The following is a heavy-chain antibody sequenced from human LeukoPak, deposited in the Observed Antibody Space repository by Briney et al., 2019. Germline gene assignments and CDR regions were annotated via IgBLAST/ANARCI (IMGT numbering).Heavy chain of an antibody. J-gene: IGHJ4*02. CDR1: GYTFTGHY. CDR3: VRDFDWGPDY. CDR2: IYGHDGGT. Sequence: ASVKVSCKASGYTFTGHYLHWVRQAPGQGLEWMGWIYGHDGGTNFAQKFQDRVTMTRDTSITTAYMELTSLTPDDTAVYYCVRDFDWGPDYWGQGALVTVSS. V-gene: IGHV1-2*02. D-gene: IGHD3-9*01.